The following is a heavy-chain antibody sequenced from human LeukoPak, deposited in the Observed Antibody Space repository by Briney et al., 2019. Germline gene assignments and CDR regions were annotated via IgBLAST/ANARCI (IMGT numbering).Heavy chain of an antibody. V-gene: IGHV3-33*01. CDR3: ARAGFWSGYPYYYYYGMDV. D-gene: IGHD3-3*01. J-gene: IGHJ6*02. CDR2: IWYDGSNK. CDR1: GFTFSSYG. Sequence: GGSLRLFCAASGFTFSSYGMHWVRQAPGKGLEWVAVIWYDGSNKYYADSVKGRFTISRDNSKNTLYLQMNSLRAEDTAVYYCARAGFWSGYPYYYYYGMDVWGQGTTVTVSS.